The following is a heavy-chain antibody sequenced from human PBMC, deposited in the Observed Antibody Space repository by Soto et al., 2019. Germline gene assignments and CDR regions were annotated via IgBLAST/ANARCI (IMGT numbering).Heavy chain of an antibody. CDR2: ISSGGDLT. J-gene: IGHJ4*02. D-gene: IGHD1-1*01. CDR3: AKIGQIGNWFFDY. CDR1: GFMFSSHG. V-gene: IGHV3-23*01. Sequence: EVQLLASGGDWVQPGGPLRVSCAASGFMFSSHGMSWVRQAPGKGLEWVSSISSGGDLTYYADSVKGRFTVSRDNIKNTLSLQMDSLRAEDTATYYCAKIGQIGNWFFDYCGQGTLVTVSS.